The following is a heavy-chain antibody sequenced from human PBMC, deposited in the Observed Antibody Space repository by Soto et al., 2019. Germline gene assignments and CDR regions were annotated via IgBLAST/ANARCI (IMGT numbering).Heavy chain of an antibody. CDR1: GGTFSSYA. CDR3: ARDGGHRDRYYYYYGMDV. Sequence: QVQLVQSGAEVKKPGSSVKVSCKASGGTFSSYAISWVRQAPGQGLEWMGGIIPIFGTANYAQKFQGRVTITADESTSTADMELSSLRSEDTAVYYCARDGGHRDRYYYYYGMDVWCQGTTVTVSS. V-gene: IGHV1-69*01. J-gene: IGHJ6*02. CDR2: IIPIFGTA. D-gene: IGHD3-16*01.